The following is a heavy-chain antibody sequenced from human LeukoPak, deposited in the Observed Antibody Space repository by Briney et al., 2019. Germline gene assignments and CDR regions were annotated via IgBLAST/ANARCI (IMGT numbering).Heavy chain of an antibody. CDR2: ISAYNGNT. CDR3: ARVGDTAMVNHIDY. Sequence: GASVKVSCKASGGTFSSYAISWVRQAPGQGLEWMGWISAYNGNTNYAQKLQGRVTMTTDTSTSTAYMELRSLRSDDTAVYYCARVGDTAMVNHIDYWGQGTLVTVSS. D-gene: IGHD5-18*01. J-gene: IGHJ4*02. CDR1: GGTFSSYA. V-gene: IGHV1-18*01.